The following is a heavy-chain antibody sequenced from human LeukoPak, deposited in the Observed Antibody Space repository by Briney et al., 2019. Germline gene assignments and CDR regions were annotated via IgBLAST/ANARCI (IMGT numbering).Heavy chain of an antibody. J-gene: IGHJ4*02. CDR3: ARSLDYSGSLWLDY. Sequence: ASVTVSCKASGYTFTGYYMHWVRQAPGQGLEWMGWINPNSGGTNYAQKFQGRVTMTRDTSISTAYMELSRLRSDDTAVYYCARSLDYSGSLWLDYWGQGTLVTVSS. CDR2: INPNSGGT. CDR1: GYTFTGYY. V-gene: IGHV1-2*02. D-gene: IGHD1-26*01.